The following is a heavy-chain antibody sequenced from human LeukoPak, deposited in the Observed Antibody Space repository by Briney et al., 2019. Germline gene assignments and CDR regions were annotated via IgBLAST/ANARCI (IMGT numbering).Heavy chain of an antibody. Sequence: GGSLRLSCPASAPTFGSYSMNWVRQAAGKGLEWVSYISSSSSTIYYADSVKGRFTISRDNAKNSLYLQMNSLRAEDTAVYYCARAEGYYYDFYFDYWGQGTLVTVSS. CDR3: ARAEGYYYDFYFDY. V-gene: IGHV3-48*04. CDR2: ISSSSSTI. J-gene: IGHJ4*02. CDR1: APTFGSYS. D-gene: IGHD3-3*01.